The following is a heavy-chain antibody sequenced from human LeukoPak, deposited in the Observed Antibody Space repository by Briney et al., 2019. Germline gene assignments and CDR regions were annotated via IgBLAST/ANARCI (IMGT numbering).Heavy chain of an antibody. Sequence: SVKVSCKASGYTFNTYGISWVRQAPGQGPEWMGWISGYNGNTKYAQRFQGRVAMTTDTSTSTAYMELRSLRSDDTAVYFCAGEGTTVVTLDYWGQGTLVTVSS. J-gene: IGHJ4*02. CDR2: ISGYNGNT. CDR3: AGEGTTVVTLDY. CDR1: GYTFNTYG. V-gene: IGHV1-18*01. D-gene: IGHD4-23*01.